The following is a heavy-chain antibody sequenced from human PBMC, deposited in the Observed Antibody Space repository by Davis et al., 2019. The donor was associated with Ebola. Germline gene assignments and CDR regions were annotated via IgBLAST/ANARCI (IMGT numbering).Heavy chain of an antibody. V-gene: IGHV4-4*02. CDR1: GGSISSSNW. CDR3: ARGPSGYCTSTSCYYYYGMDV. CDR2: IYHSGST. Sequence: MPGGSLRLSCAVSGGSISSSNWWSWVRQPPGRGLEWIGEIYHSGSTDYNPSLKSRVTIYVDKSKNHFSLKLSSVTAADTAVYYCARGPSGYCTSTSCYYYYGMDVWGKGNTVTVSS. J-gene: IGHJ6*04. D-gene: IGHD2-2*01.